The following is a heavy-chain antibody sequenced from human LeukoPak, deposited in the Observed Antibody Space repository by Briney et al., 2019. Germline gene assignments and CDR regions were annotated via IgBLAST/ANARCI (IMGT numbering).Heavy chain of an antibody. CDR3: ARGASGYDAFDN. D-gene: IGHD5-12*01. V-gene: IGHV3-33*01. J-gene: IGHJ4*02. CDR1: GFTFSSFG. Sequence: GGSLRLSRAASGFTFSSFGMHWVRQAPGKGLDWVAVIWYDGSDKFYADSVKGRFTISRDNSKNTLSLHMNSLRAEDTAVYYCARGASGYDAFDNWGQGTLVTVSS. CDR2: IWYDGSDK.